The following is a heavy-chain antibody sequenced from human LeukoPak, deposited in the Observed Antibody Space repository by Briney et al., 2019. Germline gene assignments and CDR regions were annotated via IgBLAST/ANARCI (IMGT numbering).Heavy chain of an antibody. CDR2: ISTGSSST. CDR3: ARDFIHRSGEAGY. D-gene: IGHD3-22*01. Sequence: GGSVPLSCAASGFTFSDYYMSWIRQAPGKGLEWVSYISTGSSSTKYADSVRGRFTISRDNAKNSLYLQMNSLRAEDTAVYYCARDFIHRSGEAGYWGPGNLVTVSS. J-gene: IGHJ4*01. CDR1: GFTFSDYY. V-gene: IGHV3-11*05.